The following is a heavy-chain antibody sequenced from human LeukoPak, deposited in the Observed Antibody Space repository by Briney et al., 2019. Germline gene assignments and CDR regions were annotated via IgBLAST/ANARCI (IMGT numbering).Heavy chain of an antibody. CDR3: ARRSSLGELSFWDAFDI. Sequence: SETLSLTCTVSGGSISSSSYYWGWIRQPPGKGLEWIGSIYYSGSTYYNPPLKSRVTISVDTSKNQFSLKLSSVTAADTAVYYCARRSSLGELSFWDAFDIWGQGTMVTVSS. J-gene: IGHJ3*02. CDR2: IYYSGST. CDR1: GGSISSSSYY. V-gene: IGHV4-39*01. D-gene: IGHD3-16*02.